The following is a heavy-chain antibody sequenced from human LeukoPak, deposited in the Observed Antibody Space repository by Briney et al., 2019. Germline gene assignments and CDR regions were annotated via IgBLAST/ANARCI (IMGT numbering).Heavy chain of an antibody. D-gene: IGHD2-21*02. CDR3: AILAYCGGDCQSLNDY. Sequence: ASVKVSCKASGYTFTSYGISWVRQAPGQGLEWMGWISAYNGNTNYAQKLQGRVTMTTDTSTSTAYMELRSLRSDDTAVYYCAILAYCGGDCQSLNDYWGQGTLVTVSS. V-gene: IGHV1-18*01. CDR1: GYTFTSYG. J-gene: IGHJ4*02. CDR2: ISAYNGNT.